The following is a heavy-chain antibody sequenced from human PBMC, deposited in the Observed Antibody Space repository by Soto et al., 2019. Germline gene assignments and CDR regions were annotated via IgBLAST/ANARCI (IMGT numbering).Heavy chain of an antibody. J-gene: IGHJ5*02. CDR3: ARSYYDSTGFAVDP. CDR1: GASVSHGY. CDR2: MYFGGSF. V-gene: IGHV4-59*02. D-gene: IGHD3-22*01. Sequence: QLQLQASGPGLVKPSETLSLTCNVSGASVSHGYWSWIRQPPGKALEWIGFMYFGGSFNYNPSLTSRPTISVETSKNQFAMKLTSVPASDTAVYYCARSYYDSTGFAVDPWGQGTRVTVSS.